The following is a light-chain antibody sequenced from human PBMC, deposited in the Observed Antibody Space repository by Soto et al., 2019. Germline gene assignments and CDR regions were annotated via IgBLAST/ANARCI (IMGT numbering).Light chain of an antibody. CDR3: CSYGGRTTYV. CDR2: EGT. J-gene: IGLJ1*01. CDR1: SSDIGSYNL. Sequence: QSALTQPASVSGSPGQSITISCTGTSSDIGSYNLVSWYQQHPGKAPKLIIYEGTKRPSGVSNRFSGSKSVNTASLTVSGLQPEDEADYFCCSYGGRTTYVFGTGTKLTVL. V-gene: IGLV2-23*01.